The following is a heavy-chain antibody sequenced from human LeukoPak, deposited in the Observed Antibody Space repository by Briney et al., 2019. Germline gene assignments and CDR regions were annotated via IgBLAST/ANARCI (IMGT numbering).Heavy chain of an antibody. CDR3: ARYSSSGYYSDMDV. D-gene: IGHD6-6*01. Sequence: GESLKISCRGSGYSFTSYWISWVRQMPGKGLEWIGKIDPSDSYTNYSPSFQGHVTISVDKSITTAYLQWSSLKASDTAMYYCARYSSSGYYSDMDVWGQGTTVTVSS. J-gene: IGHJ6*02. V-gene: IGHV5-10-1*01. CDR1: GYSFTSYW. CDR2: IDPSDSYT.